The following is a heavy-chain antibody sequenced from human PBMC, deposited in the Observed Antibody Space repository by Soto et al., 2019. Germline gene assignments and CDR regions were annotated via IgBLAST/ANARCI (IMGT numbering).Heavy chain of an antibody. CDR1: GFTFSTYS. J-gene: IGHJ4*02. V-gene: IGHV3-21*01. CDR3: ARADWNSYYFDY. CDR2: ISSNSHYI. Sequence: GGSLRLSCAASGFTFSTYSMNWVRQAPGKGLEWVPSISSNSHYIYYADSLKGRFTISRDNAKNSLYLQMSRLRAEDTAVYYCARADWNSYYFDYWGQGTLVTVSS. D-gene: IGHD1-7*01.